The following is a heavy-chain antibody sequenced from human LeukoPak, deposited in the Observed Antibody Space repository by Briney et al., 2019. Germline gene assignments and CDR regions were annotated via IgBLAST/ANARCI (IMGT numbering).Heavy chain of an antibody. V-gene: IGHV3-49*04. CDR1: GFTFGDYA. Sequence: GGFLRLSCTVSGFTFGDYAMSWVRQAPGKGLEWVGFIRSKAYGGTTEYAASVKGRFTISRDDSKSIAYLQMNSLKTEDTAVYYCGVRWQLRGRGFDYWGQGTLVTVSS. CDR2: IRSKAYGGTT. D-gene: IGHD4-23*01. J-gene: IGHJ4*02. CDR3: GVRWQLRGRGFDY.